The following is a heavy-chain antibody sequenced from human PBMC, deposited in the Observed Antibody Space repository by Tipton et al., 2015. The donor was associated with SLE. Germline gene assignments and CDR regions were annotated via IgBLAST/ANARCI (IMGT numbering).Heavy chain of an antibody. Sequence: TLSLTCDVYGGSFSGCYWSWVRQSPGKGLQWIGEINHSGNTNYDPSLKSRVTISVDTSKNQFSLKLSSVTAADTAVYYCARGRDIVVVVAATQKLDWFDPWGQGTLVTVSS. V-gene: IGHV4-34*01. J-gene: IGHJ5*02. CDR3: ARGRDIVVVVAATQKLDWFDP. CDR1: GGSFSGCY. CDR2: INHSGNT. D-gene: IGHD2-15*01.